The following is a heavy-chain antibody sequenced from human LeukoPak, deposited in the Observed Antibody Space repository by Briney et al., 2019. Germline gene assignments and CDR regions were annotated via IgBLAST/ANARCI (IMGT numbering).Heavy chain of an antibody. J-gene: IGHJ5*02. Sequence: GGSLRLSCAASGFTVSSNYMRWVRQARGRGLEWVSVIYSGGSTYYADSVKSRFTISRDNSKNTLYLQMNSLRAEDTAVYYCARDVGYCSGGSCYLESNWFDPWGQGTLVTVSS. V-gene: IGHV3-66*01. CDR2: IYSGGST. CDR1: GFTVSSNY. CDR3: ARDVGYCSGGSCYLESNWFDP. D-gene: IGHD2-15*01.